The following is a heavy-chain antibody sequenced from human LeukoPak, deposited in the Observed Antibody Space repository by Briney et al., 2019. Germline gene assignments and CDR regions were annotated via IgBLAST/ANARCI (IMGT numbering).Heavy chain of an antibody. CDR2: IYYSGNT. Sequence: PSETLSLTCTVSGDSISSYYWGWIRQPPGKGLEWIGYIYYSGNTNYNPSLKSRVTISVDTSKSQFSLKLSSVTAADTAVYYCARHSSSGSPVDYWGQGTLVTVSS. J-gene: IGHJ4*02. V-gene: IGHV4-59*08. CDR1: GDSISSYY. D-gene: IGHD3-22*01. CDR3: ARHSSSGSPVDY.